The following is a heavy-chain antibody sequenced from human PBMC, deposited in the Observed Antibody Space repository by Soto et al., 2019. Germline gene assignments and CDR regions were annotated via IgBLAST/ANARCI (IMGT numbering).Heavy chain of an antibody. V-gene: IGHV3-21*01. CDR1: GFTFSSYS. CDR3: ERMGSVTTFSWSDYYYGMDV. D-gene: IGHD4-17*01. Sequence: EVQLVESGGGLVKPGGSLRLSCAASGFTFSSYSMNWVRQAPGKGLEWVSSISSRTNYMYYADSVKGRFTISRDDAKNSLYLQMNSLRAEDTAVYYCERMGSVTTFSWSDYYYGMDVWGQGTTVTVSS. CDR2: ISSRTNYM. J-gene: IGHJ6*02.